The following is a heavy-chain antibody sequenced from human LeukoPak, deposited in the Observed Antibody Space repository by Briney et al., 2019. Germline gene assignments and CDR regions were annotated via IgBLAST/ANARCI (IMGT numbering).Heavy chain of an antibody. J-gene: IGHJ4*02. CDR2: IYYSGST. CDR1: GGSISSGGYY. CDR3: ARRSDPEGGDYFDY. D-gene: IGHD2-15*01. V-gene: IGHV4-31*03. Sequence: SETLSLTCTVSGGSISSGGYYWSWIRQHPGKGLEWIGYIYYSGSTYYNPSLKSRVTISVDTSKNQFSLKLSSVTAADTAVYYCARRSDPEGGDYFDYWGQGTLVTVSS.